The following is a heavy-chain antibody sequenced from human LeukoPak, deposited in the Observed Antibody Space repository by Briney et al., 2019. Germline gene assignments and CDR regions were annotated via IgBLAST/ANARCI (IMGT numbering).Heavy chain of an antibody. J-gene: IGHJ4*02. Sequence: GGSLRLSCAASGFTFSISAMSWVRQAPGKGLEWVSSISSSSSYIYYADSVKGRFTISRDNAKNSLYLQMNSLRAEDTAVYYCARLAMVRGERNFDYWGQGTLVTVSS. V-gene: IGHV3-21*01. CDR2: ISSSSSYI. CDR1: GFTFSISA. CDR3: ARLAMVRGERNFDY. D-gene: IGHD3-10*01.